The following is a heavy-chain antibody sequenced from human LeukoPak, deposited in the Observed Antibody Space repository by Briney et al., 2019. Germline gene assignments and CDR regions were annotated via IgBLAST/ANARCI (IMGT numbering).Heavy chain of an antibody. CDR1: GGSFSGYS. V-gene: IGHV4-30-2*01. D-gene: IGHD3-9*01. CDR2: IYHSGST. CDR3: ARDPTYYDILTGQYYYYGMDV. Sequence: PSETLSLTCAVYGGSFSGYSWSWIRQPPGKGLEWIGYIYHSGSTYYNPSLKSRVTISVDRSKNQFSLKLSSVTAADTAVYYCARDPTYYDILTGQYYYYGMDVWGQGTTVTVSS. J-gene: IGHJ6*02.